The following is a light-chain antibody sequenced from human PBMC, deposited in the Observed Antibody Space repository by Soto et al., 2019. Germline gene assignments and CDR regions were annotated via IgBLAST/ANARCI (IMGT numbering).Light chain of an antibody. CDR3: QKLNSYPET. J-gene: IGKJ4*01. Sequence: DIQMTPSQSSLSASVGDRVPITCRASQGISSYLAWYQQKPGKAHKLMIYAASTLQSGVPSRFSGSGSGTDFTLTISSLQPEDFATYYCQKLNSYPETVGGGTKGDIK. CDR2: AAS. V-gene: IGKV1-9*01. CDR1: QGISSY.